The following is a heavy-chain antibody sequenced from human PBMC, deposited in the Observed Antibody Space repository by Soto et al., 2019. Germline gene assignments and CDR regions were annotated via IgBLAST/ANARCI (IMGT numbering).Heavy chain of an antibody. CDR3: VEGWNDF. V-gene: IGHV3-15*01. D-gene: IGHD1-1*01. J-gene: IGHJ4*02. Sequence: HLVESGGDLVQPGGSLRLSCAASGFMFSSAWMSWVRQAPGKGLEWVGRIKSKRDGGTTDYAPPVKGRFVSSIDDSKNTRYLQKNRLQTDDTALYYCVEGWNDFWGQGTLVAVSS. CDR1: GFMFSSAW. CDR2: IKSKRDGGTT.